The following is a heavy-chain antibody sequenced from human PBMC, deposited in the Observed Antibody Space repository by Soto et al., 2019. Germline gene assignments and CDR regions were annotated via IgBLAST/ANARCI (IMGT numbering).Heavy chain of an antibody. Sequence: GGSLRLSCAASGFTFSSYAMSWVRQAPGKGLEWVSAISGSGGSTYYADSVKGRFTISRDNSKNTLYLQMNSLRAEDAAVYYCAKNPSSIMLYTLYNWFDPWGQGTLVTVSS. CDR1: GFTFSSYA. CDR3: AKNPSSIMLYTLYNWFDP. V-gene: IGHV3-23*01. CDR2: ISGSGGST. J-gene: IGHJ5*02. D-gene: IGHD2-8*01.